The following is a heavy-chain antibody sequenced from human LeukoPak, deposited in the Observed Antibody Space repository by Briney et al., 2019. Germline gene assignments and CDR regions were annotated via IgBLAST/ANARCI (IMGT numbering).Heavy chain of an antibody. V-gene: IGHV4-61*01. CDR1: GGSISSSSYY. CDR3: ARDQLLSY. CDR2: IYYSGST. D-gene: IGHD1-1*01. J-gene: IGHJ4*02. Sequence: PSETLSLTCTVSGGSISSSSYYWSWIRQPPGKGLEWIGYIYYSGSTNYNPSLKSRVTISVDTSKNQFSLKLSSVTAADTAVYYCARDQLLSYWGQGTLVTVSS.